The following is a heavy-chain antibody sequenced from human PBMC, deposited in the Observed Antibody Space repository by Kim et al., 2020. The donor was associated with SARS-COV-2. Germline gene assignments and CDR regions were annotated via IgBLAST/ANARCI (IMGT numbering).Heavy chain of an antibody. J-gene: IGHJ5*02. CDR3: ARDRGEIAAAGTFPDWFDP. V-gene: IGHV1-69*04. Sequence: SVKVSCKASGGTFSSYTISWVRQAPGQGLEWMGRIIPILGIANYAQKFQGRVTITADKPTSTAYMELSSLRSEDTAVYYCARDRGEIAAAGTFPDWFDPWGQGTLVTVAS. D-gene: IGHD6-13*01. CDR1: GGTFSSYT. CDR2: IIPILGIA.